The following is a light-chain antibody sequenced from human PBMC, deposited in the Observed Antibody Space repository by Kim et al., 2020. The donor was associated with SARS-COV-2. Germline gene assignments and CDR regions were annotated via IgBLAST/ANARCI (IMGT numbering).Light chain of an antibody. CDR3: QQYHSPPNT. CDR2: WAS. CDR1: QSVLCSSNNKNS. Sequence: DIVMTQFPDSLAVSLGERATINCKSSQSVLCSSNNKNSLAWYQQKPGQPPKLLIYWASARESGVPDRFSGSGSGTDFTLTISSLQAEDVAVYYCQQYHSPPNTFGPGTKVDIK. J-gene: IGKJ3*01. V-gene: IGKV4-1*01.